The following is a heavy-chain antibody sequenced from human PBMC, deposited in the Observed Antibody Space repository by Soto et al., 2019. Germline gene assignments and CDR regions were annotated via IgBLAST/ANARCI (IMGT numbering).Heavy chain of an antibody. V-gene: IGHV1-69*02. CDR1: GGTLSSYT. CDR3: ARGSYYGSGSADYMDV. Sequence: QVQLVQSGAEVKKPGSSVKVSCKASGGTLSSYTISWVRQAPGQGLEWMGRIIPILGIANYAQKFQGRVTITADKSTSTAYMELSSLRSEDTAVYYCARGSYYGSGSADYMDVWGKGTTVTVSS. CDR2: IIPILGIA. J-gene: IGHJ6*03. D-gene: IGHD3-10*01.